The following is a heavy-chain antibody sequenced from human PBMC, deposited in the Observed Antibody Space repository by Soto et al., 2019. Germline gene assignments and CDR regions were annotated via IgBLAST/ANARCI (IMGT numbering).Heavy chain of an antibody. CDR2: IYHTGNA. J-gene: IGHJ5*02. CDR3: ARHPSDFWFDP. CDR1: GDSISNSRFY. V-gene: IGHV4-39*01. D-gene: IGHD2-21*02. Sequence: PSETLSLTCSVSGDSISNSRFYWAWIRQPPGEGLEWIGSIYHTGNAYYNPSLKSRVTIFVDTSKNQFSLKLSSVTAADTAVYYCARHPSDFWFDPWGQGTLVTVS.